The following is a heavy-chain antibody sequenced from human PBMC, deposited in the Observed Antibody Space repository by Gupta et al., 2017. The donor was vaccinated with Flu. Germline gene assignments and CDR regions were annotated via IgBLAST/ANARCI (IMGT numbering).Heavy chain of an antibody. J-gene: IGHJ5*01. CDR1: GFAFSDYA. Sequence: EVHLLGSWGCLIQSGGSLVLSCAASGFAFSDYAMSWVRQAPGKGLQWISGINSNGGSTYYADSVRGRFTVSRDNSENTFYLQMNSLRAEDTAIYYCAKDLYSVPGALDSWGQGTLVTVSS. CDR2: INSNGGST. CDR3: AKDLYSVPGALDS. V-gene: IGHV3-23*01. D-gene: IGHD6-19*01.